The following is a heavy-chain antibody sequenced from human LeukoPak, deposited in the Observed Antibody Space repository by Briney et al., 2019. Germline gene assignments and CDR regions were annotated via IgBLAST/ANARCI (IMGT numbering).Heavy chain of an antibody. D-gene: IGHD3-10*01. Sequence: PGGSLRLSCAASGSTFSRYWMHWVRQAPGKGLVWVSRINSDGSSTSYVDSVRGRFTISRDNAKNTLYLQMNSLRAEDTAVYYCVRSYGSGSYYYGYWGQGTLVTVSS. V-gene: IGHV3-74*01. CDR3: VRSYGSGSYYYGY. J-gene: IGHJ4*02. CDR2: INSDGSST. CDR1: GSTFSRYW.